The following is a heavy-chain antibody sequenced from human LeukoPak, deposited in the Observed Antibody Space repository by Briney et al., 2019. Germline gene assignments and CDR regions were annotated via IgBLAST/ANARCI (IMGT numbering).Heavy chain of an antibody. D-gene: IGHD3-22*01. CDR2: ISGSGGST. V-gene: IGHV3-23*01. CDR1: GFTFSSYA. CDR3: AKDVEDYDSSGYPWMRAAFDI. Sequence: PGGSLRLSCAASGFTFSSYAMSWVRQAPGKGLEWVSAISGSGGSTYYADSVKGRFTISRDNSKNTLYLQMDSLRAEDTAVYYCAKDVEDYDSSGYPWMRAAFDIWGQGTMVTVSS. J-gene: IGHJ3*02.